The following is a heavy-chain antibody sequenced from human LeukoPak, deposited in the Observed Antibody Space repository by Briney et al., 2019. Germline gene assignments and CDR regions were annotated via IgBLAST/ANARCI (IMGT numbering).Heavy chain of an antibody. V-gene: IGHV1-69*05. Sequence: SVKVSCKASGGTFISYAISWVRQAPGQGLEWMGGIIPIFGTANYAQKFQGRVTITTDESTSTAYMELSSLRSEDTAVYYCARGNYYDSSGYPTGFDPWGQGTLVTVSS. CDR1: GGTFISYA. CDR2: IIPIFGTA. CDR3: ARGNYYDSSGYPTGFDP. D-gene: IGHD3-22*01. J-gene: IGHJ5*02.